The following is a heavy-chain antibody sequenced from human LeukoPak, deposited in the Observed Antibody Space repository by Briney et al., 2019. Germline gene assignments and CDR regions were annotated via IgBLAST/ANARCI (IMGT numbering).Heavy chain of an antibody. CDR2: ISWNSGSM. CDR3: ARDRGSGSYLPYFDY. Sequence: GGSLRLSCAASGFTFDDYAMHWVRQAPGKGLEWVSGISWNSGSMGYADSVKGRFTISRDNSKNTLYLQMNSLRAEDTAVYYCARDRGSGSYLPYFDYWGQGTLVTVSS. V-gene: IGHV3-9*01. J-gene: IGHJ4*02. D-gene: IGHD1-26*01. CDR1: GFTFDDYA.